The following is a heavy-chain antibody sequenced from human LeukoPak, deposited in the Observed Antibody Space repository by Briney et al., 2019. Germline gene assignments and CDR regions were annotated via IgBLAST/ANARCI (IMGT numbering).Heavy chain of an antibody. D-gene: IGHD6-19*01. CDR3: AKDRSGWLRGASDI. CDR1: GFTFSNYA. Sequence: GGSLRLSCAASGFTFSNYAMNWVRQDPKKGLEWVSGISGSGGSTDYADSVKGRFTISRGNSKNTLYLQVNSLRAEDTAVYYCAKDRSGWLRGASDIWGQGTMVTVS. J-gene: IGHJ3*02. V-gene: IGHV3-23*01. CDR2: ISGSGGST.